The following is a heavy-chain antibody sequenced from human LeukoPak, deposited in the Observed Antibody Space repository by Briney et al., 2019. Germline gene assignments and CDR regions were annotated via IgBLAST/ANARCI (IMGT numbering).Heavy chain of an antibody. CDR3: ASAFVGYSYGYDY. CDR1: GGSFSGYY. Sequence: SETLSLTCAVYGGSFSGYYWSWIRQPPGKGLEWIGEINHSGSTNYNPSLKRRVTISVDTSKNQFSLKLSSVTAADTAVYYCASAFVGYSYGYDYWGQGTLVTVSS. CDR2: INHSGST. D-gene: IGHD5-18*01. V-gene: IGHV4-34*01. J-gene: IGHJ4*02.